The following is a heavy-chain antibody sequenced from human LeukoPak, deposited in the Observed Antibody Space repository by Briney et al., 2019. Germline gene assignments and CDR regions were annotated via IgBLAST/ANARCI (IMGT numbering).Heavy chain of an antibody. CDR2: ISSSSSTI. V-gene: IGHV3-48*04. J-gene: IGHJ4*02. CDR1: GFTFSSYS. Sequence: GGSLRLSCAASGFTFSSYSMNWVRQAPGKGLEWVSYISSSSSTIYYADSVKGRFTISRDNAKNSLYLQMNSLRAEDTALYYCAKDGKNFFDYWGQGTLVTVSS. D-gene: IGHD1-26*01. CDR3: AKDGKNFFDY.